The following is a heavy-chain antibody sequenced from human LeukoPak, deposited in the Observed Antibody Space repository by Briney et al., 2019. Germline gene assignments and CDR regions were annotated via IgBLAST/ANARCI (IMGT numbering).Heavy chain of an antibody. CDR2: ISGDGGST. V-gene: IGHV3-43*02. CDR1: AFTFSSYG. Sequence: GRSLRLSCAVSAFTFSSYGMHWVRQAPGKGLEWVSLISGDGGSTSYADSVKGRFTISRDNSKNSLHLQMNSLRTEDTALYYCAKDITYKSGCLDYWGQGTLVTVSS. CDR3: AKDITYKSGCLDY. D-gene: IGHD6-19*01. J-gene: IGHJ4*02.